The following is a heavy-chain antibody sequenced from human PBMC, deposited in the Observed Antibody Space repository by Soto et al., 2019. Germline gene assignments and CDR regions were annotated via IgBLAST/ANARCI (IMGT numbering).Heavy chain of an antibody. Sequence: LSLTCTVSGGSISSYYWNWIRQPAGKGLEWIWRIYSSGSTNYNPSLNSRVAMSLDTSKNQLSLRLSSVAAADTAMYYCARDLYASGIWYGMDVWGQGTTVTVSS. V-gene: IGHV4-4*07. CDR2: IYSSGST. D-gene: IGHD3-10*01. CDR3: ARDLYASGIWYGMDV. CDR1: GGSISSYY. J-gene: IGHJ6*02.